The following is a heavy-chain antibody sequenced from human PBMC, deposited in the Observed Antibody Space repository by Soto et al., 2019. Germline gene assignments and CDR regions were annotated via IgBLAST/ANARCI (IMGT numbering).Heavy chain of an antibody. CDR3: AKRGCSSSTCYHTDFDY. V-gene: IGHV3-23*01. CDR1: GFTFNTYA. J-gene: IGHJ4*02. D-gene: IGHD2-2*01. Sequence: EVQLLESGGGLVQPGGSLRLSCAASGFTFNTYAMSWVRQAPGKGLEWVPAISGSGDSTYYADSVKGRFTISRDNSKNTLYLQMNSLRAEDAAVFDCAKRGCSSSTCYHTDFDYWGQGTLVTVSS. CDR2: ISGSGDST.